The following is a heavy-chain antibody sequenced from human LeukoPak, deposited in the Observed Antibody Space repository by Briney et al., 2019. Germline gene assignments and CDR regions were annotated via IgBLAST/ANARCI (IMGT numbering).Heavy chain of an antibody. CDR3: ARGRLLGVTAFDI. D-gene: IGHD2-21*02. V-gene: IGHV3-33*01. CDR1: GFTFSSYG. Sequence: PGRSLRLSCAASGFTFSSYGMHWVRQAPSKGLEWVAVIWYDGSNKYYADSVKGRFTISRDNSKNTLYLQMDSLRAEDTAVYYCARGRLLGVTAFDIWGQGTMVTVSS. CDR2: IWYDGSNK. J-gene: IGHJ3*02.